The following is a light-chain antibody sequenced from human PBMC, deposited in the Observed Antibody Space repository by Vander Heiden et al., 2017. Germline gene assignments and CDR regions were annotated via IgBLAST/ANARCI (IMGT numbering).Light chain of an antibody. CDR1: QSIGAH. Sequence: DIQMTQSPSSLSASVGDRITIPCRASQSIGAHLNWYHQKPGRAPTLLIHGASNLQNGVSSRFSGSGSGTDFTLTISSLQPEDFATYYCQQTYTNPAYTFGQGTTVE. V-gene: IGKV1-39*01. J-gene: IGKJ2*01. CDR2: GAS. CDR3: QQTYTNPAYT.